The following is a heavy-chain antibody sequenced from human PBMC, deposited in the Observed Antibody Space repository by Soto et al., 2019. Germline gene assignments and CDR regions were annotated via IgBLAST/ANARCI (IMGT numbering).Heavy chain of an antibody. CDR2: INHSGST. V-gene: IGHV4-34*01. CDR1: GGSFSGYY. D-gene: IGHD3-22*01. J-gene: IGHJ4*02. Sequence: SETLSLTCAVYGGSFSGYYWSWIRQPPGKGLEWIGEINHSGSTNYNPSLKGRVTISVDTSKNQFSLKLSSVTAADTAVYYCARGHYYYDSSGYYQPPHYWGQGTLVTVST. CDR3: ARGHYYYDSSGYYQPPHY.